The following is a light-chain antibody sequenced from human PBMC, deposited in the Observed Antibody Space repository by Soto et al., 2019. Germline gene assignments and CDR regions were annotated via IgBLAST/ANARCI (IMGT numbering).Light chain of an antibody. Sequence: VMTQSPATLSVSPGERATLSCRSSQSVRSYVAWYQQKPGQAPRLLMYGASTRATGVPTRFSGSGSGTDFTPTISSLQPEDVATYYCQKYNSAPWTFGQGTKVDIK. J-gene: IGKJ1*01. CDR3: QKYNSAPWT. CDR2: GAS. CDR1: QSVRSY. V-gene: IGKV3-15*01.